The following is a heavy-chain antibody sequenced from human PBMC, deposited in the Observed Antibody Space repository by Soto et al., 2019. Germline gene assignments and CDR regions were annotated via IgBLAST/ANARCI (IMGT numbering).Heavy chain of an antibody. CDR3: ARLSLYSNYGKAFDY. Sequence: SETLSLTCTVSGGSISSYYWSWIRQPPGKGLEWIGYIYYSGSTNYNPSLKSRVTISVDTSKNQFSLKLSSVTAADTAVYYCARLSLYSNYGKAFDYWGQGTLVTVSS. V-gene: IGHV4-59*08. J-gene: IGHJ4*02. CDR2: IYYSGST. D-gene: IGHD4-4*01. CDR1: GGSISSYY.